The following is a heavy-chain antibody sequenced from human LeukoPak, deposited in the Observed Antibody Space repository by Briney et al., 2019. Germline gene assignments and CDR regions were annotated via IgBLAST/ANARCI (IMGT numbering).Heavy chain of an antibody. CDR1: GGSFSGYY. CDR3: ACMGSGYYLYAD. Sequence: SETLSLTCAVYGGSFSGYYWSWIRQPPGKGLEWIGEINHSGSTNYNPSLKSRVTISVDTSKNQFSLKLSSVTAADTAVYYCACMGSGYYLYADRGQGTLVTVSS. J-gene: IGHJ4*02. D-gene: IGHD3-3*01. CDR2: INHSGST. V-gene: IGHV4-34*01.